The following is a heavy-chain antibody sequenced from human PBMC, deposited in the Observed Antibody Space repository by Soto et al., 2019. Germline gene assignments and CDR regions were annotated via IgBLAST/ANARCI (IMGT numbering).Heavy chain of an antibody. CDR2: VIPMLGMA. J-gene: IGHJ4*02. CDR1: EGTFNSYT. V-gene: IGHV1-69*02. Sequence: QVQLVQSGAEVKKPGSSVKVSCTASEGTFNSYTLSWVRQAPGQGLEWMGRVIPMLGMADFAQKFQGRVMIIADKSTSTAYMVLSSLRSDDTGLYYCATNYGSGSTHFDYWGQGTLITVSS. D-gene: IGHD3-10*01. CDR3: ATNYGSGSTHFDY.